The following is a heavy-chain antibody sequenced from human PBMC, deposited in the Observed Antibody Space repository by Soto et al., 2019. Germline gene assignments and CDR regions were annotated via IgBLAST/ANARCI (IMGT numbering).Heavy chain of an antibody. CDR2: TSYDGSTK. D-gene: IGHD3-10*01. Sequence: QMPLVQSGGGVVQPGRSLRLSCEASGFNFRSYGMHWVRQAPGKGLEWVAITSYDGSTKYYADSVKGRFTISRDNSKDTLELQIDSLRAEDTAVYYCAKDGIALVRDPLGNWFDSWGQGTLVTVSS. CDR1: GFNFRSYG. J-gene: IGHJ5*01. CDR3: AKDGIALVRDPLGNWFDS. V-gene: IGHV3-30*18.